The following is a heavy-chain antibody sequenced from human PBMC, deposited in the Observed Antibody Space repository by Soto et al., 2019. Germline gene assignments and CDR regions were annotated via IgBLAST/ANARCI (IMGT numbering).Heavy chain of an antibody. CDR1: GGSISSGGYY. J-gene: IGHJ3*02. Sequence: KASETLSLTCTVSGGSISSGGYYWSWIRQHPGKGLEWIGYIYYSGSTYYNPSLKSRVTISVDTSKNQFSLKLSSVTAADTAVYYCARDSSIAAAGRNAFDIWGQGTMVTVSS. D-gene: IGHD6-13*01. V-gene: IGHV4-31*03. CDR2: IYYSGST. CDR3: ARDSSIAAAGRNAFDI.